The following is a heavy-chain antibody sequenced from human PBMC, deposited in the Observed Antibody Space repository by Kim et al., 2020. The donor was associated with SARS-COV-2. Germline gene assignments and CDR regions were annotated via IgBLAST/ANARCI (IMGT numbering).Heavy chain of an antibody. CDR3: ARRWGSDYWYFDL. D-gene: IGHD3-16*01. V-gene: IGHV4-61*01. CDR2: INYSGTT. Sequence: SETLSLTCTVSGGSVSSGSYYWNWIRQPPGKKLEWIGYINYSGTTNYSPSLKSRITISGDTSKNPFSLKLTSVTAADTAVYYCARRWGSDYWYFDLWGRGTLVTVSS. J-gene: IGHJ2*01. CDR1: GGSVSSGSYY.